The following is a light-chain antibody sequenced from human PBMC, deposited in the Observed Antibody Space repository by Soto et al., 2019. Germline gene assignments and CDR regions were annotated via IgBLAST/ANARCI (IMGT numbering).Light chain of an antibody. CDR2: GAS. J-gene: IGKJ5*01. Sequence: IVLTQSPGTLSLSPGERATLSCRASQRVSNSYLGWYQQKPGQAPRLLIYGASSRATGIPDRFSGSGSGADFTLTISRLAPEDFAVYYCQQYGISPISFGQGTRLE. CDR3: QQYGISPIS. V-gene: IGKV3-20*01. CDR1: QRVSNSY.